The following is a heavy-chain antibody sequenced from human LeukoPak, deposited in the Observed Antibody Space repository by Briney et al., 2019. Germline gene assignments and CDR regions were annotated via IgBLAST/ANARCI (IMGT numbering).Heavy chain of an antibody. V-gene: IGHV3-53*01. CDR1: GFTVSSKY. D-gene: IGHD3-10*01. CDR3: AKDLYYYGSGSYQDY. J-gene: IGHJ4*02. CDR2: IYSGGST. Sequence: GGSLRLSCAASGFTVSSKYMSWVRQAPGKGLEWVSVIYSGGSTYYADSVKGRFTISRDNSKNTLYLQLNSLRAEDTAVYYCAKDLYYYGSGSYQDYWGQGTLVTVSS.